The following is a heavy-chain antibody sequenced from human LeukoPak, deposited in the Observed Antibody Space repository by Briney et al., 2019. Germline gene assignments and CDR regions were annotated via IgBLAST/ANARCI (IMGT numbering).Heavy chain of an antibody. CDR3: ARDLWDATGY. Sequence: GGSLRVSCAVSGFSTNYMSWVRQAPGKGLEWVSVIYSGDSTYYADSVKGRFTISRAISENTLYLQMNSLRPEDTAVYHCARDLWDATGYWGQGTLVTVSS. CDR1: GFSTNY. V-gene: IGHV3-66*02. CDR2: IYSGDST. D-gene: IGHD3-3*01. J-gene: IGHJ4*02.